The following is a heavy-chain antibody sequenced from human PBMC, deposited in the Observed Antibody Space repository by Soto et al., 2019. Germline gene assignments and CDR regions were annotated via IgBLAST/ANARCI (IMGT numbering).Heavy chain of an antibody. J-gene: IGHJ5*02. V-gene: IGHV4-59*08. CDR3: ARLIAKWRFDP. CDR1: GGSISSYY. CDR2: IYYSGST. D-gene: IGHD6-13*01. Sequence: ETLSLTCTVSGGSISSYYWSWIRQPPGKGLEWIGYIYYSGSTNYNPSLKSRVTISVDTSKNQFSLKLSSLTAADTAVYYCARLIAKWRFDPWGQGTLVTVSS.